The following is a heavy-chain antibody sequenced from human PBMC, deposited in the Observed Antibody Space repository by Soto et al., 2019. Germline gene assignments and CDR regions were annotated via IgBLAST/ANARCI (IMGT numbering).Heavy chain of an antibody. J-gene: IGHJ4*02. V-gene: IGHV3-7*01. CDR3: SRDPMYFYDSSGYYDY. CDR2: IRQDGSEI. CDR1: GFTFSSNW. D-gene: IGHD3-22*01. Sequence: GGSLRLSCVGSGFTFSSNWMTWVRQAPGKGLEWVANIRQDGSEINYVDSVKGRFTISRDNAKNTLYLQMNSLRAEDTAVYYCSRDPMYFYDSSGYYDYWGQGTLVTVSS.